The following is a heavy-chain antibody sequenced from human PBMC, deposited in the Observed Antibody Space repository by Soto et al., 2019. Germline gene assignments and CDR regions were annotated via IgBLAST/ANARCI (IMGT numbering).Heavy chain of an antibody. V-gene: IGHV3-15*01. CDR2: IKSKTDGGTT. D-gene: IGHD3-22*01. CDR3: IGSGYYYGDAFDI. J-gene: IGHJ3*02. CDR1: GFTFSNAW. Sequence: LRLSSAASGFTFSNAWMSWVRQAPGKGLEWVGRIKSKTDGGTTDYAAPVKGRFTISRDDSKNTLYLQMNSLKTEDTAVYYCIGSGYYYGDAFDICGQGTMVTVS.